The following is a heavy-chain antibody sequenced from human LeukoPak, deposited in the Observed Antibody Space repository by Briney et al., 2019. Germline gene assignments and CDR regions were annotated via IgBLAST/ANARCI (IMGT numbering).Heavy chain of an antibody. J-gene: IGHJ4*02. CDR1: GGSFGGYY. V-gene: IGHV4-34*01. D-gene: IGHD2-2*03. CDR2: INHSGST. CDR3: ARRPGYCSSTSCYAVIFDY. Sequence: SETLSLTCAVYGGSFGGYYWSWIRQPPGKGLEWIGEINHSGSTNYNPSLKSRVTISVDTSKNQFSLKLSSVTAADTAVYYCARRPGYCSSTSCYAVIFDYWGQGTLVTVSS.